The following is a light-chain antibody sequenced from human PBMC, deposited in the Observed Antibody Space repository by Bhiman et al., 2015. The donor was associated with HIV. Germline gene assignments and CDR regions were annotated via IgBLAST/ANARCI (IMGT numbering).Light chain of an antibody. CDR1: SSDVGGYKH. CDR3: SSYTSSSTYV. Sequence: QSALTQPASVSGSPGQSITISCTGTSSDVGGYKHVSWYQQHPGKAPKLMIYDVSYRPSGVSNRFSGSKSGNTASLIISGLQAEDEADYYCSSYTSSSTYVFGSGTKVTVL. J-gene: IGLJ1*01. CDR2: DVS. V-gene: IGLV2-14*03.